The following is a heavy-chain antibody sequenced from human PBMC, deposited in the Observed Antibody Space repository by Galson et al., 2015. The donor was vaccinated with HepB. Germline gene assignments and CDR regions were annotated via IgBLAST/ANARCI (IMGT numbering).Heavy chain of an antibody. D-gene: IGHD3-10*01. CDR2: IYPGDSDV. CDR3: ARQLVGFGELLGYNWFDP. J-gene: IGHJ5*02. Sequence: QSGAEVKKPGESLKISCKGSGYRFSSYWIGWVRQMPGKGLEWMGIIYPGDSDVKYSPSFQGQVTISVDRSISTAYLQWSSLKASDTAMYYCARQLVGFGELLGYNWFDPWGQGTLVTVSS. CDR1: GYRFSSYW. V-gene: IGHV5-51*01.